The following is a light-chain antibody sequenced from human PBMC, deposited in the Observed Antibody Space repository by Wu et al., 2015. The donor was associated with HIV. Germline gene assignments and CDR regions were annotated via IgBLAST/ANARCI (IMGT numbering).Light chain of an antibody. Sequence: EIVLMQSPDTLSLSPGEGATLSCGASQSLSNSLAWYQQKSGQAPRLLIYGASIRAAGIPDRFTGSGSGTSFTLTISRLEPEDFAVYYCHXCIFT. CDR2: GAS. V-gene: IGKV3-20*01. CDR3: HXCIFT. CDR1: QSLSNS. J-gene: IGKJ3*01.